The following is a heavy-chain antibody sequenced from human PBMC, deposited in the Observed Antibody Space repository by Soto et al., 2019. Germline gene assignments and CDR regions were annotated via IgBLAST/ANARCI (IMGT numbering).Heavy chain of an antibody. CDR1: GFTFSSYA. CDR3: AKDRGYCSGGSCYPEGYYYYYGMDV. Sequence: GGSLRLSCAASGFTFSSYAMSWVRQAPGEGLEWVSAISGSGGSTYYADSVKGRFTISRDNSKNTLYLQMNSLRAEDTAVYYCAKDRGYCSGGSCYPEGYYYYYGMDVWGQGTTVTVSS. D-gene: IGHD2-15*01. CDR2: ISGSGGST. J-gene: IGHJ6*02. V-gene: IGHV3-23*01.